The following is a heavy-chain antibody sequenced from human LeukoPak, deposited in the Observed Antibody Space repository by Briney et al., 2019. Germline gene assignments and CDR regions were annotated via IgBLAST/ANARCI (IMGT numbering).Heavy chain of an antibody. D-gene: IGHD3-9*01. CDR1: GFTFSSYG. CDR3: AKDLQVYDILTGYSSSDSGAH. CDR2: IRHDGSNK. V-gene: IGHV3-30*02. Sequence: GGSLRLSCAASGFTFSSYGMHWVRQAPGKGLEWVAFIRHDGSNKYYADSAKGRFTISRDNSKNTLYLQMNSLRAEDTAVYYCAKDLQVYDILTGYSSSDSGAHWGQGTLVTVSS. J-gene: IGHJ4*02.